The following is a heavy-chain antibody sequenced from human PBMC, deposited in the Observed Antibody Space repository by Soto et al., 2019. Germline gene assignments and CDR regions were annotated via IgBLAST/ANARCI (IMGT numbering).Heavy chain of an antibody. CDR2: ISGSGGST. D-gene: IGHD3-10*01. CDR1: GFTFSSYA. V-gene: IGHV3-23*01. Sequence: GGSLRLSCAASGFTFSSYAMSWVRQAPGKGLEWVSAISGSGGSTYYADSVKSRFTISRDNSKNTLYLQMNSLRAEDTAVYYCAKTDGFSTSEGFGELYFFDYWGQGTLVTVSS. CDR3: AKTDGFSTSEGFGELYFFDY. J-gene: IGHJ4*02.